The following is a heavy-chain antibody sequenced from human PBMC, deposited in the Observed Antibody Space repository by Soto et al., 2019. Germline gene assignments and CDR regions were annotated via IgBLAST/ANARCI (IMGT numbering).Heavy chain of an antibody. CDR2: IYHSGST. CDR1: GGSISSGGYS. J-gene: IGHJ2*01. D-gene: IGHD4-17*01. Sequence: QLQLQESGSGLVKPSQTLSLTCAVSGGSISSGGYSWSWIRQPPGKGLEWIGYIYHSGSTYYNPSLKSRLTISVDRSKNQFSLKLSSVTAADTAVYYCGRVEGSGDSDHWYFDLWGRGTLVTVSS. V-gene: IGHV4-30-2*01. CDR3: GRVEGSGDSDHWYFDL.